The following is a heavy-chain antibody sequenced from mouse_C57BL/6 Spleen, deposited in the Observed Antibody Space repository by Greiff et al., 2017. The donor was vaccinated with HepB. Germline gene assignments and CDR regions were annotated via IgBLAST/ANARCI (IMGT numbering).Heavy chain of an antibody. J-gene: IGHJ4*01. CDR2: IDPSDSYT. D-gene: IGHD4-1*01. CDR1: GYTFTSYW. Sequence: QVQLQQSGAELVMPGASVKLSCKASGYTFTSYWMHWVKQRPGQGLEWIGEIDPSDSYTNYNQKFKGKSTLTVDKSSSTAYMQLSSLTSEDSAVYYCARNWEDYAMDYWGQGTSVTVSS. CDR3: ARNWEDYAMDY. V-gene: IGHV1-69*01.